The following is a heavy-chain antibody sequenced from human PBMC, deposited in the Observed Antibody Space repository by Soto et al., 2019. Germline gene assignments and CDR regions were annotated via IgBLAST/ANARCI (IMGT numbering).Heavy chain of an antibody. Sequence: EVQLVESGGGLSQPGGSLRLSCVVSGFIVSSSHMIWVRQAPGKGLEGVSILYNHGKTNYVDSVKGRFTITRDNSKNTVYLQMHSLRVEEADVYYCARLTEAARHWGQGALVNVS. D-gene: IGHD6-13*01. J-gene: IGHJ4*02. CDR1: GFIVSSSH. V-gene: IGHV3-53*01. CDR3: ARLTEAARH. CDR2: LYNHGKT.